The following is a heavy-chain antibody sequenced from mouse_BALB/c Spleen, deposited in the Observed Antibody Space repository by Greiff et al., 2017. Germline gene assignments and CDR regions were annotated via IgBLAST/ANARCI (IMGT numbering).Heavy chain of an antibody. CDR3: ARAEKAWFAY. V-gene: IGHV5-6*01. CDR2: ISSGGSYT. Sequence: EVKVVESGGDLVKPGGSLKLSCAASGFTFSSYGMSWVRQTPDKRLEWVATISSGGSYTYYPDSVKGRFTISRDNAKNTLYLQMSSLKSEDTAMYYCARAEKAWFAYWGQGTLVTVSA. J-gene: IGHJ3*01. CDR1: GFTFSSYG.